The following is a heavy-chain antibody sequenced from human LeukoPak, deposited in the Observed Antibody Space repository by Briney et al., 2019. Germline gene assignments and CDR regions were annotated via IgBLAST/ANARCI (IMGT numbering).Heavy chain of an antibody. CDR3: ARSITMVRGVIPYYFDY. J-gene: IGHJ4*02. CDR2: IYYSGST. CDR1: GGSISSGGYY. Sequence: SETLSLTCTVSGGSISSGGYYWSWIRQHPGKGLEWIGYIYYSGSTYYNPSLKSRVTISVDTSKNQFSLKLSSVTAADTAVYYCARSITMVRGVIPYYFDYWGQGTLVTVSS. D-gene: IGHD3-10*01. V-gene: IGHV4-31*03.